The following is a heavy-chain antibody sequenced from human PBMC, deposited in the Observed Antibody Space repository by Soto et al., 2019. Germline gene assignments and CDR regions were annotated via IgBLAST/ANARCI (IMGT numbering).Heavy chain of an antibody. CDR3: ARGPGLVRGVIRGSYYYYYYMDV. J-gene: IGHJ6*03. V-gene: IGHV6-1*01. Sequence: PSQTLSLTCAISGDSVSSNSAAWNWIRQSPSRGLEWLGRTYYRSKWYNDYAVSVKSRITINPDTSKNQFSLQLNSVTPEDTAVYYCARGPGLVRGVIRGSYYYYYYMDVWGKGTTVTVSS. CDR2: TYYRSKWYN. D-gene: IGHD3-10*01. CDR1: GDSVSSNSAA.